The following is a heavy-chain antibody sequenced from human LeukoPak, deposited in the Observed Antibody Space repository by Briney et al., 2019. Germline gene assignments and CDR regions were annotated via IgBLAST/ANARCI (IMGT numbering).Heavy chain of an antibody. CDR3: AREGYYDSSGYSTAEYFQH. D-gene: IGHD3-22*01. CDR1: GYTFTSYG. CDR2: ISAYNGNT. J-gene: IGHJ1*01. V-gene: IGHV1-18*01. Sequence: ASVKVSCKASGYTFTSYGISWVRQAPGQGLEWMGWISAYNGNTNYAQKLQGRVTMTTDTSTSTAYMGLRSLRSDDTAVYYCAREGYYDSSGYSTAEYFQHWGQGTLVTVSS.